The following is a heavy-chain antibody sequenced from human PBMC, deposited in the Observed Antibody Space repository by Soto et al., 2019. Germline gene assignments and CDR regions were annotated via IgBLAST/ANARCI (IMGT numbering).Heavy chain of an antibody. J-gene: IGHJ4*02. CDR1: GYMFPIYH. CDR3: ARADSNSDFDF. Sequence: GESLKISCEASGYMFPIYHISWVRQMPGKGLEWVGKIDPSDSRTMYRPSSRARITISVDKSINTAYLEWGRLKASDTAMYYCARADSNSDFDFWGQGTQVTVSS. V-gene: IGHV5-10-1*01. CDR2: IDPSDSRT. D-gene: IGHD2-21*02.